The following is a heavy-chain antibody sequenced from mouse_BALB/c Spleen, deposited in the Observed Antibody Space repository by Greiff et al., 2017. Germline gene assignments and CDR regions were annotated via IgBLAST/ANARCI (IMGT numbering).Heavy chain of an antibody. J-gene: IGHJ3*01. D-gene: IGHD1-1*01. CDR2: ISDGGSYT. CDR1: GFTFSDYY. Sequence: EVMLVESGGGLVKPGGSLKLSCAASGFTFSDYYMYWVRQTPEKRLEWVATISDGGSYTYYPDSVKGRFTISRDNAKNNLYLQMSSLKSEDTAMYYCAKGDYYGSSYFAYWGQGTLVTVSA. CDR3: AKGDYYGSSYFAY. V-gene: IGHV5-4*02.